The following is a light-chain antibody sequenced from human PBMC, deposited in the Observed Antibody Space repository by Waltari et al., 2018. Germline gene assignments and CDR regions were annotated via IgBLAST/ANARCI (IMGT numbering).Light chain of an antibody. CDR3: QQSYTSPRT. V-gene: IGKV1-39*01. J-gene: IGKJ1*01. CDR1: QTISNY. CDR2: AAS. Sequence: IQVTQSPSSLSASVGDRVAITCRARQTISNYLNWYQQKPGKLPKHLIFAASSLQRGFTSRFSGSGSRTDFTLTISSLESEEFATYYCQQSYTSPRTFGQGTKVEI.